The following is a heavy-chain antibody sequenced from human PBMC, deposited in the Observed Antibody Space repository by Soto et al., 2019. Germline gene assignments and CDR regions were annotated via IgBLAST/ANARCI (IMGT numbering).Heavy chain of an antibody. CDR2: IYYSGRT. V-gene: IGHV4-31*03. CDR3: ARGVIQ. CDR1: GGSISSGGYY. D-gene: IGHD2-21*01. J-gene: IGHJ4*02. Sequence: QVQLQESGPGLVKPSQTLSLTCTVSGGSISSGGYYWSWIRQHPGKGLEWIGYIYYSGRTYYNPSFMRRVNIAVDTSKNQVSLKLSAVTGADTAVYFCARGVIQWGQGTLVTVSS.